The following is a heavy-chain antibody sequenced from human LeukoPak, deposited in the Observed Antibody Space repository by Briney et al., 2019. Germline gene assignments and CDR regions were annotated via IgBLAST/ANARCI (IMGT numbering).Heavy chain of an antibody. Sequence: GESLKISCKGSGYSFTSYWIGWVRQMPGKGLEWMGIIYPGDSDTRYSPSFQGQVTISADKSISTAYLQWRSLKASDTAIYYCARGGIAAAGLSYFDYWGQGTLVTVSS. CDR3: ARGGIAAAGLSYFDY. J-gene: IGHJ4*02. CDR2: IYPGDSDT. D-gene: IGHD6-13*01. CDR1: GYSFTSYW. V-gene: IGHV5-51*01.